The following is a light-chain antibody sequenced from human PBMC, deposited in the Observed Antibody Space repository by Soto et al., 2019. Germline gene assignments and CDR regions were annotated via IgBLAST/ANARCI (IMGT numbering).Light chain of an antibody. Sequence: EIVLTQSAGTLSLSPGERATLSCRASQRVSNNYLAWYQRKPGQAPRLLIYGASSRATGIPHRFSGSGSGTDFTLTISRLEPEDFAVYYCQQYDNSPWTFGQGTKVAI. V-gene: IGKV3-20*01. CDR2: GAS. J-gene: IGKJ1*01. CDR3: QQYDNSPWT. CDR1: QRVSNNY.